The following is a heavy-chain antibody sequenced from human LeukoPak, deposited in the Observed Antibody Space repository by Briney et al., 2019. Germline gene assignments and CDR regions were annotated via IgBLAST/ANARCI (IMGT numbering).Heavy chain of an antibody. CDR3: ARGDSSGYSLYFDY. V-gene: IGHV4-34*01. Sequence: SETLSLTCAVYGGSFSGYYWNWIRQPPGKGLEWIGEINHSGRNNYNPSLKSRVTISVDTSKNQFSLKLSSVTAADTAVYYCARGDSSGYSLYFDYWGQGTLVTVSS. J-gene: IGHJ4*02. CDR1: GGSFSGYY. D-gene: IGHD3-22*01. CDR2: INHSGRN.